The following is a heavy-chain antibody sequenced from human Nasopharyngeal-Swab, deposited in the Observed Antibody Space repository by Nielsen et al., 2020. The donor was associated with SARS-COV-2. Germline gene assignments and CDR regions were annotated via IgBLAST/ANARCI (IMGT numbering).Heavy chain of an antibody. CDR3: ARESYSSGWYGGGNFDY. D-gene: IGHD6-19*01. CDR2: TYYRSKWYN. Sequence: SQTLSLTCAISGDSVSSNSAAWNWIRQSPSRGLEWLGRTYYRSKWYNDYAVSVKSRITINPDISKNQFSLQLNSVTPEDTAVYYCARESYSSGWYGGGNFDYWGQGTLVTVSS. CDR1: GDSVSSNSAA. J-gene: IGHJ4*02. V-gene: IGHV6-1*01.